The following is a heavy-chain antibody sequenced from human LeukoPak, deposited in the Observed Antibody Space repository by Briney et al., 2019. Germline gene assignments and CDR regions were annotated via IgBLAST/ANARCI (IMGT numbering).Heavy chain of an antibody. CDR2: ISGSGGRT. V-gene: IGHV3-23*01. CDR3: AKRSNSGWGYYFDY. D-gene: IGHD6-19*01. J-gene: IGHJ4*02. CDR1: GFTFSDYY. Sequence: GSLRLSCAASGFTFSDYYMSWIRQAPGKGLEWVSAISGSGGRTYYADSVKGRFTISRDNSKNTLYLQMNSLRAEDTAVYYCAKRSNSGWGYYFDYWGQGTLVTVSS.